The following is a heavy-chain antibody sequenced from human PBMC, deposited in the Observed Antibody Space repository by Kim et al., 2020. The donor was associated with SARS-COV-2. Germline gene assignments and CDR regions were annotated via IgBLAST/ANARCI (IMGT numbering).Heavy chain of an antibody. V-gene: IGHV3-23*01. Sequence: GGSLRLSCAASGFTFSSSAMNWVRQAPGKGLEWVSGISGSGGSTYSADSVTGLFTISSDNSKTTLNLYMHILRAETTAVDDCSKVRARPPGYYYGMDVWG. CDR3: SKVRARPPGYYYGMDV. J-gene: IGHJ6*01. CDR2: ISGSGGST. CDR1: GFTFSSSA.